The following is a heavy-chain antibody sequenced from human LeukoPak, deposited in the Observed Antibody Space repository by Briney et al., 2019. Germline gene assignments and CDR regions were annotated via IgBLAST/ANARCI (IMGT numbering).Heavy chain of an antibody. J-gene: IGHJ6*02. CDR3: ARAIQPMDV. Sequence: ASVKVSCKASGYTFTGYYMHWVRQAPGQGGEWMGWMNPNSGGTNYAKKFQGRVPMTRDTSISRAYMELSRLRSDDTAVYYCARAIQPMDVWGQGTTVTVSS. D-gene: IGHD1-1*01. V-gene: IGHV1-2*02. CDR1: GYTFTGYY. CDR2: MNPNSGGT.